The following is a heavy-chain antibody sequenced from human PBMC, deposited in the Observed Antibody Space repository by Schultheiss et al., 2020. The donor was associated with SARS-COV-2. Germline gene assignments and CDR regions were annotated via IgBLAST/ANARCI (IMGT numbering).Heavy chain of an antibody. Sequence: ASVKVSCKASGYTFTGYYMHWVRQAPGQGLEWMGWISAYNGNTNYAQKLQGRVTMTTDTSTSTAYMELRSLRSDDTAVYYCARDVLGYSSTWGWFDPWGQGSLVTVSS. V-gene: IGHV1-18*04. CDR2: ISAYNGNT. CDR1: GYTFTGYY. CDR3: ARDVLGYSSTWGWFDP. D-gene: IGHD6-13*01. J-gene: IGHJ5*02.